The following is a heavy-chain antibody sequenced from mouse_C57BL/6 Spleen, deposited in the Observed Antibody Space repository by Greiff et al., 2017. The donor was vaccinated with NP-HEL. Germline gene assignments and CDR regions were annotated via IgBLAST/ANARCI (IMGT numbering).Heavy chain of an antibody. J-gene: IGHJ1*03. CDR2: IHPNSGST. Sequence: VQLQQPGAELVKPGASVKLSCKASGYTFTSYWMHWVKQRPGQGLEWIGMIHPNSGSTNYNEKFKSKATLTVDKSSSTAYMQLSSLTSEDSAVYYCARVAMITTGYFDVWGTGTTVTVSS. CDR3: ARVAMITTGYFDV. D-gene: IGHD2-4*01. V-gene: IGHV1-64*01. CDR1: GYTFTSYW.